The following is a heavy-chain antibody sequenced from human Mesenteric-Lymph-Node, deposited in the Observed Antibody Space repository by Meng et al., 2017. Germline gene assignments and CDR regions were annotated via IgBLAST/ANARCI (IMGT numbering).Heavy chain of an antibody. Sequence: GESLKISCAASGFIFSSYDMLWVRQATGKGLEWVSPIGTAGDTSYPGSVKGRLTISRQNAKNSFYLQMNSLRAGDTAVYYCARGPQKTENKAAAGTSFDYWGQGTLVTVSS. J-gene: IGHJ4*02. V-gene: IGHV3-13*01. CDR2: IGTAGDT. CDR3: ARGPQKTENKAAAGTSFDY. CDR1: GFIFSSYD. D-gene: IGHD6-13*01.